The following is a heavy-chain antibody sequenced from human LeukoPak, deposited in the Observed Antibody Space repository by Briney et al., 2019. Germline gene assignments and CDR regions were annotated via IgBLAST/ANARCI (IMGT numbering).Heavy chain of an antibody. V-gene: IGHV4-38-2*02. Sequence: SETLSLTCTVSGYSISSGYYWGWIRQPPGKGLEWIGSIYHSGSTYYNPSLKSRVTISVDTSKNQFSLKLSSVTAADTAVYYCARVPITMVRGETAGWGQGTLVTVSS. CDR2: IYHSGST. D-gene: IGHD3-10*01. CDR1: GYSISSGYY. J-gene: IGHJ4*02. CDR3: ARVPITMVRGETAG.